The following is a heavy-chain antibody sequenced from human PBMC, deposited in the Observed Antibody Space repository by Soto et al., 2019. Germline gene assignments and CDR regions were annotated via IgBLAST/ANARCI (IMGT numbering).Heavy chain of an antibody. D-gene: IGHD5-12*01. CDR3: ASRRGYSGYASDY. Sequence: SVKVSCKASGGTFSSYAISWVRQAPGQGLEWMGGIIPIFGTANYAQKFQGRVTITADESTSTAYMELSSLRSEDTAVYYCASRRGYSGYASDYWGQGTLVTVSS. J-gene: IGHJ4*02. CDR2: IIPIFGTA. CDR1: GGTFSSYA. V-gene: IGHV1-69*13.